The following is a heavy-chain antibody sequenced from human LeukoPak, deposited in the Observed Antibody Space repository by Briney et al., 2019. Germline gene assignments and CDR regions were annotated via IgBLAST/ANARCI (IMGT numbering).Heavy chain of an antibody. CDR3: ARDRLSSGWYSGFDY. D-gene: IGHD6-19*01. J-gene: IGHJ4*02. Sequence: TETLSLTCTVSGGSISSYYWSWIRQPPGKGLEWIGYIYYSGSTNYNPSLKSRVTISVDTSKNQFSLKLSSVTAADTAVYYCARDRLSSGWYSGFDYWGQGTLVTVS. CDR2: IYYSGST. V-gene: IGHV4-59*01. CDR1: GGSISSYY.